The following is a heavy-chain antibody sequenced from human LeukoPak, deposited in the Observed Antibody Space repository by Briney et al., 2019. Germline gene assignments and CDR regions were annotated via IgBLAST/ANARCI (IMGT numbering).Heavy chain of an antibody. V-gene: IGHV4-39*01. CDR3: ARRYCSGGSCYYFDY. CDR2: IYYSGST. J-gene: IGHJ4*02. CDR1: GGSISSSSYY. Sequence: KPSETLSLTCTVSGGSISSSSYYWGWIRQPPGKGLEWIGSIYYSGSTYYNPSLKSRVTISVDTSKNQFSLKPSSVTAADTAVYYCARRYCSGGSCYYFDYWGQGTLVTVSS. D-gene: IGHD2-15*01.